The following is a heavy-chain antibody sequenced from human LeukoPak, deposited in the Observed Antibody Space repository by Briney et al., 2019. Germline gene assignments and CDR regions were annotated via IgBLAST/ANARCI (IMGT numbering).Heavy chain of an antibody. CDR3: VNEGGGAFDI. CDR2: IKEDGSEK. Sequence: GGSLRLSCVASGFTFNNAWMIWVRQAPGKGLEWVANIKEDGSEKDYVDSVKGRFTISRDNAKNSLYLQMNSLRAEDTAVYYFVNEGGGAFDIWGQGTMVTISS. CDR1: GFTFNNAW. J-gene: IGHJ3*02. V-gene: IGHV3-7*01.